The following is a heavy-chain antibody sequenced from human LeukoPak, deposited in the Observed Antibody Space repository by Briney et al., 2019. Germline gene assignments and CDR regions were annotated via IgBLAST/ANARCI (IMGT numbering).Heavy chain of an antibody. J-gene: IGHJ4*02. CDR1: GFTFSRYA. D-gene: IGHD1-1*01. CDR2: ISGSGGST. Sequence: GGSLRLSCAASGFTFSRYAMSWVRQAPGKGLEWVSAISGSGGSTYYADSVKGRFTISRGNSKNTLYLQMNSLRAEDTAVYYCAKDQSNWNEGFDYWGQGTLSPSPQ. V-gene: IGHV3-23*01. CDR3: AKDQSNWNEGFDY.